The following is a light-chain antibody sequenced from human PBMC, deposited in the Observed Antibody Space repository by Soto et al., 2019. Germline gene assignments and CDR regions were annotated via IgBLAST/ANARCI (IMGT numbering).Light chain of an antibody. CDR2: GNS. V-gene: IGLV1-40*01. J-gene: IGLJ1*01. CDR1: SSNIGADYD. CDR3: QSPERGLSGYV. Sequence: QSVLTQPPSGSGAPGQRVTISCTGISSNIGADYDLHWYQQLPGAAPKLLIYGNSNRPSGVPDRFSGSKSGTSASLAIIGLKAEDESDYYCQSPERGLSGYVFGTGTKVTVL.